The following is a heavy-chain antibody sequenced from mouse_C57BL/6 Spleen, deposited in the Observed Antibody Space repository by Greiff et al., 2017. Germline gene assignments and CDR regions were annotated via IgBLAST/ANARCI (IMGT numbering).Heavy chain of an antibody. CDR1: GYTFTSYW. V-gene: IGHV1-55*01. CDR3: ASGGYYDYDGGAWFAY. Sequence: VQLQQPGAELVKPGASVKMSCKASGYTFTSYWITWVKQRPGQGLEWIGDIYPGSGSTNYNEKFKSKATLTVDTSSSTAYMQLSSLTSEDSAVYYCASGGYYDYDGGAWFAYWGQGTLVTVSA. J-gene: IGHJ3*01. CDR2: IYPGSGST. D-gene: IGHD2-4*01.